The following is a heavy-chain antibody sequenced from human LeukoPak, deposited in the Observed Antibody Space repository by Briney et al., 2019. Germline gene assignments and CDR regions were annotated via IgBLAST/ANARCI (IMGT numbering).Heavy chain of an antibody. V-gene: IGHV3-21*01. Sequence: GGSLRLSCAASGFTVSSNYMNWVRQAPGKGLEWVSSISSSSSYIYYADSVKGRFTISRDNAKNSLYMQMNSLRAENTAVYYCARGRGYSSSWYGENDYWGQGTLVTVSS. CDR3: ARGRGYSSSWYGENDY. D-gene: IGHD6-13*01. J-gene: IGHJ4*02. CDR1: GFTVSSNY. CDR2: ISSSSSYI.